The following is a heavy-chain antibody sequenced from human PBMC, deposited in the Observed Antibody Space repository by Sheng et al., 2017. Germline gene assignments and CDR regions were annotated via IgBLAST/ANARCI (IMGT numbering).Heavy chain of an antibody. V-gene: IGHV3-23*04. CDR3: AKAKGYCTGGVCYYFDY. J-gene: IGHJ4*02. D-gene: IGHD2-8*02. CDR1: GFTFSSYG. Sequence: EVQLVESGGGLVQPGGTLRLSCAASGFTFSSYGMSWVRQAPGKGLEWVSAISGSGGSTYYADSVKGRFTISRDNSKNTLYLQMNSLRAEDTAVYYCAKAKGYCTGGVCYYFDYWGQGTLVTVSS. CDR2: ISGSGGST.